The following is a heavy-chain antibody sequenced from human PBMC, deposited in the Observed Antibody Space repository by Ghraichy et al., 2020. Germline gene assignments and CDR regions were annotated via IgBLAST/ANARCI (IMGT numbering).Heavy chain of an antibody. CDR1: GGSISSGGYY. Sequence: SETLSLTCTVSGGSISSGGYYWSWIRQHPGKGLEWIGYIYYSGSTYYNPSLKSRVTISVDTSKNQFSLKLSSVTAADTAVYYCARATTVVTRAFDIWGQGTMVTVSS. V-gene: IGHV4-31*03. CDR2: IYYSGST. J-gene: IGHJ3*02. D-gene: IGHD4-23*01. CDR3: ARATTVVTRAFDI.